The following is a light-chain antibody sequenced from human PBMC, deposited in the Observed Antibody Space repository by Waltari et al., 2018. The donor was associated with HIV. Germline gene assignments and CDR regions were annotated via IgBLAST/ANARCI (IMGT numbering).Light chain of an antibody. J-gene: IGLJ3*02. CDR1: SLRNYY. Sequence: SSELTQDPAVSVALGQTVRITCQGNSLRNYYASWYQQKPGQAPLLVVYGNDKRPSGIPDRFSGSSSGNTASLTITGAQAEDEADYYCAAWDDSLNGWVFGGGTKLTVL. CDR2: GND. V-gene: IGLV3-19*01. CDR3: AAWDDSLNGWV.